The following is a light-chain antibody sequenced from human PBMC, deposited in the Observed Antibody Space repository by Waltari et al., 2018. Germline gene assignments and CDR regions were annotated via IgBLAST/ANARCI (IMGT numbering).Light chain of an antibody. J-gene: IGKJ1*01. CDR3: QHYLRLPAT. Sequence: EIVLTQSPGTLSLSPGERATLSCRASQGVSRALAWYQQKPGQAPRLLIYGASNRATGIPDGFSGSGSGTDFSLTISSLEPEDFAVYYCQHYLRLPATFGQGTKVEIK. CDR1: QGVSRA. V-gene: IGKV3-20*01. CDR2: GAS.